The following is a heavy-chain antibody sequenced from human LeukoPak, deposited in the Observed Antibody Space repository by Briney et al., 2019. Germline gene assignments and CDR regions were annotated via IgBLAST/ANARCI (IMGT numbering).Heavy chain of an antibody. D-gene: IGHD5-18*01. CDR3: AKGYSYGEGSIDY. CDR1: GFTFSSYG. Sequence: QPGRSLRLSCAASGFTFSSYGMHWVRQAPGKGLEWVAVISYNGSNKYYADSVKGRFTISRDNSKNTLYLQMNSLRAEDRAVYYCAKGYSYGEGSIDYWGQGTLVTVSS. CDR2: ISYNGSNK. J-gene: IGHJ4*02. V-gene: IGHV3-30*18.